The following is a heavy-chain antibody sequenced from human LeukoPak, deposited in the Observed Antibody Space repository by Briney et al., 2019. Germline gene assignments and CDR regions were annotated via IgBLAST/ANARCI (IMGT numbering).Heavy chain of an antibody. CDR2: FDPEDGET. CDR3: ASSGSDKTVLGYYGSGRGPMDV. J-gene: IGHJ6*02. CDR1: GYTLTELS. Sequence: ASVKVSCKVSGYTLTELSMHWVRQAPGKGLEWMGGFDPEDGETIYAQKFQGRVTMTEDTSTDTAYMELSSLRSEDTAVYYCASSGSDKTVLGYYGSGRGPMDVWGQGTTVTVSS. D-gene: IGHD3-10*01. V-gene: IGHV1-24*01.